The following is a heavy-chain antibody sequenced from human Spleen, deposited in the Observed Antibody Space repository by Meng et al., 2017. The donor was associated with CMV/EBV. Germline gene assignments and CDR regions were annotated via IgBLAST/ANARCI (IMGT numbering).Heavy chain of an antibody. Sequence: SISSYYWSWIRQPPGKGLEWIGYIYYSGSTNYNPSLKSRVTISVDTSKNQFSLKLSSVTAADTAVYYCARGSGVFTIFGVVTFKWFDPWGQGTLVTVSS. CDR3: ARGSGVFTIFGVVTFKWFDP. V-gene: IGHV4-59*01. D-gene: IGHD3-3*01. J-gene: IGHJ5*02. CDR1: SISSYY. CDR2: IYYSGST.